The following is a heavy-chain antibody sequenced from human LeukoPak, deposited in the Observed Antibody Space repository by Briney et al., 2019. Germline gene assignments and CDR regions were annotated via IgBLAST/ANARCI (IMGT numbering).Heavy chain of an antibody. CDR1: GYTFTGYY. Sequence: ASVKVSCKASGYTFTGYYMHWVRQAPGQGLEWMGWINPNSGGTNYAQKFQGRVTMTRDTSISTAYVELSRLRSDDTAVYYCARGGSWFGELYPPGYWGQGTLVTVSS. CDR3: ARGGSWFGELYPPGY. V-gene: IGHV1-2*02. J-gene: IGHJ4*02. CDR2: INPNSGGT. D-gene: IGHD3-10*01.